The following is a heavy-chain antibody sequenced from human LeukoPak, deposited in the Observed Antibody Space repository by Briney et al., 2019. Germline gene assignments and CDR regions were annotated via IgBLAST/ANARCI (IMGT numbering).Heavy chain of an antibody. CDR3: ARDKIHPESYFDY. CDR2: IYHSGST. Sequence: SQTLSLTCTVSGGSISSGGYYWSWLRQPPGKGLEWIGYIYHSGSTYYNPSLKSRVTISVDRSKNQFSLKLSSVTAADTAVYYCARDKIHPESYFDYWGQGTLVTVSS. D-gene: IGHD1-14*01. V-gene: IGHV4-30-2*01. J-gene: IGHJ4*02. CDR1: GGSISSGGYY.